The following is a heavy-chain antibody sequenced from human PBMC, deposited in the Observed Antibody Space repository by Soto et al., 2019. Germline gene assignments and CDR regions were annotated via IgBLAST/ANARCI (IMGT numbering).Heavy chain of an antibody. CDR2: IYPGDSDT. CDR1: GYSFTSYW. CDR3: ARPPYDSSGYYSTYSDAFDI. J-gene: IGHJ3*02. Sequence: GESLKISCKGSGYSFTSYWIGWVRQMPGKGLEWMGIIYPGDSDTRYSPSFQGQVTISADKSISTAYLQWSSLKASDTAMYYCARPPYDSSGYYSTYSDAFDIWGQGTMVTVSS. V-gene: IGHV5-51*01. D-gene: IGHD3-22*01.